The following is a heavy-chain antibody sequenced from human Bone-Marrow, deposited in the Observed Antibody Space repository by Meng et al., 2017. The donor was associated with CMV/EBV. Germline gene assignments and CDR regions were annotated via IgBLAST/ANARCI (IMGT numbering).Heavy chain of an antibody. Sequence: QVQLVQAGAEVKKPGASVKVSCKASGYTFTSYGISWVRQAPGQGLEWMGWISAYNGNTNYAQKLQGRVTMTTDTSTSTAYMELRSLRSDDTAVYYCARDLFVIVVVPAAPFDYWGQGALVTVSS. CDR3: ARDLFVIVVVPAAPFDY. D-gene: IGHD2-2*01. CDR1: GYTFTSYG. V-gene: IGHV1-18*01. CDR2: ISAYNGNT. J-gene: IGHJ4*02.